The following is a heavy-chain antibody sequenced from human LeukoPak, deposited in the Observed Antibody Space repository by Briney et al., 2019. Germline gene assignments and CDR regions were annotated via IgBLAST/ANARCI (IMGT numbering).Heavy chain of an antibody. J-gene: IGHJ6*03. D-gene: IGHD3-10*01. V-gene: IGHV4-4*07. CDR2: IYTSGST. CDR1: GGSISSYY. CDR3: AREYYGSGRSPPYYYYYMDV. Sequence: SETLSLTCTVSGGSISSYYWSWIRQPAGKGLEWIGRIYTSGSTNYNPSLKSRVTMSVDTSKNQFSLKLSSVTAADTAVYYCAREYYGSGRSPPYYYYYMDVWGKGTTVTISS.